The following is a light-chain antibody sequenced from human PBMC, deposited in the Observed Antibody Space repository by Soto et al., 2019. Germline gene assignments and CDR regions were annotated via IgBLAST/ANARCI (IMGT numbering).Light chain of an antibody. CDR1: SSDVGGYNY. V-gene: IGLV2-14*01. J-gene: IGLJ2*01. Sequence: QSVLTQPASVSGSPGQSITISCTGTSSDVGGYNYVSWYQQHPGKAPKLMIYEVSNRPSGVSNRFSGSKSGNTASLTISGLQSEDEADYYCSSYRSGSIHVVFGGGTKLTVL. CDR2: EVS. CDR3: SSYRSGSIHVV.